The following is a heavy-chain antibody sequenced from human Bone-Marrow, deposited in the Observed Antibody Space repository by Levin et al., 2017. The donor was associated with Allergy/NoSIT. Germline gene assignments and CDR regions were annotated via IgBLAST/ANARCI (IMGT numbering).Heavy chain of an antibody. D-gene: IGHD3-22*01. CDR1: GGTFSTYA. CDR3: ARALDYYDSSAYPYYYGMDV. V-gene: IGHV1-69*13. Sequence: SVKVSCKASGGTFSTYAISWVRQAPGQGPEWMGGIIPMFRTANYAQKFQGRATITADESTSTAYMELSSLRSEDTAVYYCARALDYYDSSAYPYYYGMDVWGQGTTVTVSS. CDR2: IIPMFRTA. J-gene: IGHJ6*02.